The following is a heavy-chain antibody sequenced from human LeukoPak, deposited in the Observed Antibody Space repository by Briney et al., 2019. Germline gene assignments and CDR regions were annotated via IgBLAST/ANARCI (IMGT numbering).Heavy chain of an antibody. CDR3: ARELAGDSSGYYYGGGPIDY. V-gene: IGHV4-59*01. CDR1: GGSISSYY. J-gene: IGHJ4*02. Sequence: SETLSLTCTVSGGSISSYYWSWIRQPPGKGLEWIGFIYYSGSTNYNPSLKSRVTISVDMSKNQFSLKLTSVTAADTAVYYCARELAGDSSGYYYGGGPIDYWGQGTLVTVSS. CDR2: IYYSGST. D-gene: IGHD3-22*01.